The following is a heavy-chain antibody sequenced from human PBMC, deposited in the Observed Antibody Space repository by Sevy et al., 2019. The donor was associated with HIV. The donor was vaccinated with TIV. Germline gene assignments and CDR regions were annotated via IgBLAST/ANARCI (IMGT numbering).Heavy chain of an antibody. Sequence: KQSQTLSLTCAISGGSISSGGYSWSWIRQPPGKGLEWIGYIYHSGSTYYNPSLKSRVTISVDRSKNQFSLKLSSVTAADTAVYYCARDVFGGAFDYWGQGTLVTVSS. CDR1: GGSISSGGYS. D-gene: IGHD3-16*01. V-gene: IGHV4-30-2*01. J-gene: IGHJ4*02. CDR2: IYHSGST. CDR3: ARDVFGGAFDY.